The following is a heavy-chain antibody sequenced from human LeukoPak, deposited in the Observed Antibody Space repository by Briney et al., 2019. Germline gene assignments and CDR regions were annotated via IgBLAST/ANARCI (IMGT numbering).Heavy chain of an antibody. D-gene: IGHD1-26*01. Sequence: GSSVKVSCKASGGTFSSYAISWVRQAPGQGLEWMGGIIPIFGTANYAQKFQGRVTITADESTSTAYMEPSSLRSEDTAVYYCATGVGATKGGEGFDYWGQGTLVTVSS. V-gene: IGHV1-69*01. CDR3: ATGVGATKGGEGFDY. CDR1: GGTFSSYA. CDR2: IIPIFGTA. J-gene: IGHJ4*02.